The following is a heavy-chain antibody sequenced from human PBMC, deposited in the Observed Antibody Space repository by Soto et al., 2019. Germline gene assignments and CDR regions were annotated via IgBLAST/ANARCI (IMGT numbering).Heavy chain of an antibody. V-gene: IGHV4-39*01. J-gene: IGHJ4*02. D-gene: IGHD2-2*01. CDR3: ARQPESTSYFDY. CDR2: VYQSGTT. Sequence: QLQLQELGPGLVRSSETLSLTCSVSGASISTSSDFWGWIRQAPGKGLEWIGNVYQSGTTRLNPSLTSRVSIFVDRSKNQFSLELNSATAADRAVYYCARQPESTSYFDYWGQGILVTVSS. CDR1: GASISTSSDF.